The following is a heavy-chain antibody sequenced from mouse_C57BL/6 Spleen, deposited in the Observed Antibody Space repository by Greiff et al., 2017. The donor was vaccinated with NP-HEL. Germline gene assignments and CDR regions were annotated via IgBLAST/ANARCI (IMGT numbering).Heavy chain of an antibody. CDR3: IYYYGSSYEDFDV. CDR2: INPNNGGT. Sequence: EVQLQQSGPELVKPGASVKMSCKASGYTFTDYNMHWVKQSHGKSLEWIGYINPNNGGTSYNQKFKGKATLTVNKSSSTAYIELRSLTSEDSAVYYCIYYYGSSYEDFDVWGTRTTVTVSS. V-gene: IGHV1-22*01. CDR1: GYTFTDYN. D-gene: IGHD1-1*01. J-gene: IGHJ1*03.